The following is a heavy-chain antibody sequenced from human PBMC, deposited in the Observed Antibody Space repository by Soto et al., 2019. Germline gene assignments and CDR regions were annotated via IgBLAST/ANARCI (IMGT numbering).Heavy chain of an antibody. D-gene: IGHD5-12*01. J-gene: IGHJ3*02. CDR2: ISGSGGST. CDR3: AKGEGGLATIWGGAFDI. V-gene: IGHV3-23*01. CDR1: GFTFSSYA. Sequence: EVQLLESGGGLVQPGGSLRLSCAASGFTFSSYAMRWVRQAPGKGLEWVSAISGSGGSTCYADSVKGRFTISRDNSKNTLYLQMNGLRAEDTAVYYCAKGEGGLATIWGGAFDIWGPGTIVTGSS.